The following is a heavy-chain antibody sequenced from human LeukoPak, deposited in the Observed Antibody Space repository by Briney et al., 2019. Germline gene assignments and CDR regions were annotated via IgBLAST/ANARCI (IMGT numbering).Heavy chain of an antibody. CDR1: GFTFSSYA. V-gene: IGHV3-23*01. Sequence: GGSLRLSCAASGFTFSSYAMSWVRQAPGKGPEWVTAISGSGGSTYYADSVKGRFTISRDNSKNTLYLQMNSLRAEDTAVYYCAKEVPMVRGVKYFDYWGQGTLVTVSS. CDR3: AKEVPMVRGVKYFDY. J-gene: IGHJ4*02. D-gene: IGHD3-10*01. CDR2: ISGSGGST.